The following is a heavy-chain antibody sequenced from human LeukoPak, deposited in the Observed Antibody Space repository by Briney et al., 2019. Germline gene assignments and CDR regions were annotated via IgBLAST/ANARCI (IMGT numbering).Heavy chain of an antibody. Sequence: SETLSLTCIVSGGSISSGSYSWSWVRQPAGKGLEWIGHIYTSGTTTYNPSLKSRVTISVNTSKNQFSLKLSSVTAADTAVYYCAAGSESYDSRGYSYYFDYWGQGTLVTVSS. CDR2: IYTSGTT. D-gene: IGHD3-22*01. J-gene: IGHJ4*02. V-gene: IGHV4-61*09. CDR1: GGSISSGSYS. CDR3: AAGSESYDSRGYSYYFDY.